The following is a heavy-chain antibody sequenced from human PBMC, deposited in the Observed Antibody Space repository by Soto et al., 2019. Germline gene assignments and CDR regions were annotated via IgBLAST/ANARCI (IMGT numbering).Heavy chain of an antibody. J-gene: IGHJ4*02. CDR1: GFPFSSYA. D-gene: IGHD2-2*01. V-gene: IGHV3-23*01. CDR2: ISGGGNDR. Sequence: GGSLRLSCAASGFPFSSYAMSWVRQTPEKGLEWVAGISGGGNDRYYADFVQGRFTFSRDNSKNTLYLQMNSLRAEDTAVYYCARDHYQLLSYGYYFDYWGQGTLVTVSS. CDR3: ARDHYQLLSYGYYFDY.